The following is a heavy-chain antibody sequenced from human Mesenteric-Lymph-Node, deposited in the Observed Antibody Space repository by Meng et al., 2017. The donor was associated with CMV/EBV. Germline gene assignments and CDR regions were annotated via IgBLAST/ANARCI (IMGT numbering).Heavy chain of an antibody. D-gene: IGHD3-16*01. CDR3: ARDDVRGTKNWFDP. V-gene: IGHV3-30-3*01. CDR1: GFSFSSYD. Sequence: SGFSFSSYDIHWVRQAPGKGLEWVAVISADGGTEYYADSVKGRFTISRDNSKSTLYLQMNSLTVEDTAVYYCARDDVRGTKNWFDPWGQGTLVTVSS. J-gene: IGHJ5*02. CDR2: ISADGGTE.